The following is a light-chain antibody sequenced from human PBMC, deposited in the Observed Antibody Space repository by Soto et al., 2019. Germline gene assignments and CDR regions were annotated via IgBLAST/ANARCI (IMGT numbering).Light chain of an antibody. CDR1: QDISNY. Sequence: DIQMTQSPPSLSASVGDRVTITCRASQDISNYLAWYQQRPGKVPRLLIYAASTLQSGVPSRCSGSGSGTDFTLTISSLLPEDGATYYCQNLDSAAFTFGPGTKVDIK. CDR2: AAS. CDR3: QNLDSAAFT. V-gene: IGKV1-27*01. J-gene: IGKJ3*01.